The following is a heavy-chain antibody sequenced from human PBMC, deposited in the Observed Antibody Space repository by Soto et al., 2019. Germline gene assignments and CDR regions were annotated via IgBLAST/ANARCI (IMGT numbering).Heavy chain of an antibody. CDR1: GFTFSSYD. CDR2: IGTAGDT. CDR3: ARGFGSFYYMDV. D-gene: IGHD3-10*01. J-gene: IGHJ6*03. Sequence: PGWSLRLSCAASGFTFSSYDMHWVRQAPGRGLEWVSVIGTAGDTSYRGSVKGRFTISRVKANNSLYLQMNSLLAGVTAVYYCARGFGSFYYMDVWGKGTTVTVSS. V-gene: IGHV3-13*01.